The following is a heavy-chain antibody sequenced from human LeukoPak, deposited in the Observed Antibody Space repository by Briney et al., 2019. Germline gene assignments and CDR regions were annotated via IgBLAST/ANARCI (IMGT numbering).Heavy chain of an antibody. CDR3: ARHLGYCSSTSCLSWFDP. D-gene: IGHD2-2*01. Sequence: SETLSLTCTVSGGSINSGDYYWSWIRQLPGKGLEWIGYIYYSGSTYYPPSLRSRVTISVDMSKNQFSLKLSSVTAADTAVYYRARHLGYCSSTSCLSWFDPWGQGTLVTVSS. V-gene: IGHV4-30-4*08. J-gene: IGHJ5*02. CDR2: IYYSGST. CDR1: GGSINSGDYY.